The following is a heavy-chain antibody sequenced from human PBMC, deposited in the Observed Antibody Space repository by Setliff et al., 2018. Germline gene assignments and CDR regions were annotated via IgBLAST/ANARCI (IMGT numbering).Heavy chain of an antibody. D-gene: IGHD3-3*01. V-gene: IGHV2-5*02. Sequence: SGPTLVNPTQTLTLTCTFSGFSLSTSGVGVGWIRQPPGKALEWLALIYWDDDKRYSPSLKSRLTITKDTSKNQVVLTMTNMDPVDTATYYCARCITIFGVVIPNAFDYWGQGTLVTVPS. J-gene: IGHJ4*02. CDR1: GFSLSTSGVG. CDR3: ARCITIFGVVIPNAFDY. CDR2: IYWDDDK.